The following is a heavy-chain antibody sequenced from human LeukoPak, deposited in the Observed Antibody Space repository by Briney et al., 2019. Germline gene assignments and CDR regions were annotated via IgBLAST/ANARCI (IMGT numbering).Heavy chain of an antibody. CDR3: ARDERGYTYGLSDY. D-gene: IGHD5-18*01. CDR2: ISFDGSTK. J-gene: IGHJ4*02. Sequence: PGGSLRLSCAASGFTFSSFSMHWVRQAPGKGLEWMAAISFDGSTKYYAESVKGRFTISRDNSRDTLYLQMKSLRAEDTAVYYCARDERGYTYGLSDYWGQGTLVTVSS. V-gene: IGHV3-30*04. CDR1: GFTFSSFS.